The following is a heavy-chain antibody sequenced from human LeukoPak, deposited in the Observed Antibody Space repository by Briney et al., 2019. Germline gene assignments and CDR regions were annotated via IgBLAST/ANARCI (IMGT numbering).Heavy chain of an antibody. CDR1: GGSFSGYY. V-gene: IGHV4-34*01. J-gene: IGHJ6*03. CDR3: ARLLAARHPIPYYYYMDV. D-gene: IGHD6-6*01. Sequence: SETLSLTCAVYGGSFSGYYWSWIRQPPGKGLEWIGEINHSGSTNYNPSLKSRVTISVDTSKNQFSLKLSSVTAADTAVYHCARLLAARHPIPYYYYMDVWGKGTTVTVSS. CDR2: INHSGST.